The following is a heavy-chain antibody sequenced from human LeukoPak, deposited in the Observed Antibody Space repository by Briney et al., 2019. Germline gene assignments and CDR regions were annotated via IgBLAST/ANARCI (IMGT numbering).Heavy chain of an antibody. CDR1: GFTFSSYA. D-gene: IGHD1-14*01. V-gene: IGHV3-23*01. Sequence: GGTLRLSCAASGFTFSSYAMNWVRQAPGKGLEWVSAISGSGDNTYYADSVKGRFTISRDNSKNTLYLQMNSLRADDTAVYYCAKPARTDYADYWGQGTLVTVSS. CDR2: ISGSGDNT. J-gene: IGHJ4*02. CDR3: AKPARTDYADY.